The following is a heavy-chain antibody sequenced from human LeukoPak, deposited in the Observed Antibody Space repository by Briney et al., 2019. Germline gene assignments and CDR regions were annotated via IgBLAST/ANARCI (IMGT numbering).Heavy chain of an antibody. CDR2: IYYSGST. V-gene: IGHV4-59*01. CDR1: GGSISSYY. Sequence: SETLSLTCTVSGGSISSYYWSWIRQPPGKGLKWIGYIYYSGSTNYNPSLKSRVTISVDTSKNQFSLKLSSVTAADTAVYYCARVSPFGELLNLLDYWGQGTLVTVSS. J-gene: IGHJ4*02. CDR3: ARVSPFGELLNLLDY. D-gene: IGHD3-10*01.